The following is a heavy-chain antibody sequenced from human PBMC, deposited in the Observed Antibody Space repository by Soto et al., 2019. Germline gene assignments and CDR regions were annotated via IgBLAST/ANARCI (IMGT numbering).Heavy chain of an antibody. D-gene: IGHD3-10*01. CDR1: GGSTSSSSYY. CDR2: IYYSGST. CDR3: ARATAYDSDGCFDY. Sequence: QLQLQESGPGLVKPSETLSLTCTVSGGSTSSSSYYWGWIRQPPGKGLEWIGSIYYSGSTYYNPSLKSRVTISVDTSKNQFSLKLSSVTAADTAVYYCARATAYDSDGCFDYWGQGTLVTVSS. J-gene: IGHJ4*02. V-gene: IGHV4-39*07.